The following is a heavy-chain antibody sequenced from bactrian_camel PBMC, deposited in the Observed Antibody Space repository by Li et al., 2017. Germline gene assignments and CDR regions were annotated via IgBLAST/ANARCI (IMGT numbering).Heavy chain of an antibody. V-gene: IGHV3S6*01. J-gene: IGHJ4*01. CDR1: GSTYGNC. Sequence: HVQLVESGGGLVQPGGSLRLSCVVSGSTYGNCMGWFRQAPGKGLEWVSGILEDGKNRAVTDSVKGRFTISRDDATNTVYLQMNDLKSEDTALYYCARNQVPEYWGQGTQVTVS. CDR3: ARNQVPEY. CDR2: ILEDGKNR.